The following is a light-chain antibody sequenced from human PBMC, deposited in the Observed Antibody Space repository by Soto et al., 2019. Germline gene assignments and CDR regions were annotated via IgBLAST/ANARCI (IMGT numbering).Light chain of an antibody. CDR2: ANN. Sequence: QSVLTQPPSASGTPGQRVTISCSGSRSNIGSNAVNWYQQLPGTAPKLLIYANNERPSGVPDRFSGSKSGTSASLAISGLQSEDAAHYYCASWDDSLSVVFGGGTKLTVL. V-gene: IGLV1-44*01. CDR1: RSNIGSNA. CDR3: ASWDDSLSVV. J-gene: IGLJ3*02.